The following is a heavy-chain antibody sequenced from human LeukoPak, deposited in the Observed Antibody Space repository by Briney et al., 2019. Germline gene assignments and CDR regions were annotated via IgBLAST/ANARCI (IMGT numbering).Heavy chain of an antibody. CDR3: AKRGFIAGNPTDFDY. Sequence: PGGSLRLSCSASGFTFNRFYLHWVRQAPGKGLEFVSHISSNGATTYYADSVKGRFTISRDNSKNTLHLQMNSLRAEDTAVYYCAKRGFIAGNPTDFDYWGQGTLVTVSS. CDR2: ISSNGATT. CDR1: GFTFNRFY. D-gene: IGHD6-13*01. V-gene: IGHV3-64*04. J-gene: IGHJ4*02.